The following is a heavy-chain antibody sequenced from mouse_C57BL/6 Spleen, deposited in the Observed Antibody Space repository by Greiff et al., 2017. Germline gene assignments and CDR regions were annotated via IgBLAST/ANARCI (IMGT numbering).Heavy chain of an antibody. CDR2: IYPGDGDT. CDR1: GYAFSSSR. V-gene: IGHV1-82*01. Sequence: VQLQQSGPELVKPGASVKISCKASGYAFSSSRMNWVKQRPGKGLEWIGRIYPGDGDTNYNGKFKGKATLTADKSSSTAYMQLSSLTSEDSAVYFCARNPSNYYAMDYWGQGTSVTVSS. J-gene: IGHJ4*01. CDR3: ARNPSNYYAMDY. D-gene: IGHD2-10*02.